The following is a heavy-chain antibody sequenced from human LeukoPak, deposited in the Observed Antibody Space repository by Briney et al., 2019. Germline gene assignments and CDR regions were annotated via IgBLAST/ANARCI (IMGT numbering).Heavy chain of an antibody. D-gene: IGHD6-13*01. J-gene: IGHJ4*02. CDR1: GFTFSSFA. CDR2: ISSNGGGT. Sequence: GGSLRLSCAASGFTFSSFAVYWVRQAPGKGLEYVSAISSNGGGTYYANSVKGRFTISRDNSKNTLYLQMGSLRAEDMAVYYCARQVAAAAYFDYWGQGTLVTVSS. CDR3: ARQVAAAAYFDY. V-gene: IGHV3-64*01.